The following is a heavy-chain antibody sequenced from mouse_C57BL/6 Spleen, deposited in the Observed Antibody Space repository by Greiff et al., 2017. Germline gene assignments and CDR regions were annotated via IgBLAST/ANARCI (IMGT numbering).Heavy chain of an antibody. CDR2: IYPGDGDT. J-gene: IGHJ2*01. CDR1: GYAFSSSW. Sequence: LVESGPELVKPGASVKISCKASGYAFSSSWMNWVKQRPGKGLEWIGRIYPGDGDTNYNGKFKGKATLTADKSSSTAYIQLSSLTSEDSAVYFCAREDGYYLFDYWGQGTTLTVSS. V-gene: IGHV1-82*01. CDR3: AREDGYYLFDY. D-gene: IGHD2-3*01.